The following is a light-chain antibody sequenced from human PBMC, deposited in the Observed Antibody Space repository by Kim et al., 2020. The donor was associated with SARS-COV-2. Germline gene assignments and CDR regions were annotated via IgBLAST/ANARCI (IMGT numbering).Light chain of an antibody. V-gene: IGKV3-20*01. CDR2: GAS. CDR1: QSVSSSY. CDR3: QQYGSSQIT. J-gene: IGKJ5*01. Sequence: APGERAALSCRANQSVSSSYLAWYQQKPGQAPRLLIYGASSRATGIPDRFSGSGSGTDFTLTISRLEPEDFAVYYCQQYGSSQITFGQGTRLEIK.